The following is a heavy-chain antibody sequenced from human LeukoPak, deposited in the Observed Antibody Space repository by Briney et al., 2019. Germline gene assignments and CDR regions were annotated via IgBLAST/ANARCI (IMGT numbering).Heavy chain of an antibody. CDR1: GFTFSTYG. J-gene: IGHJ4*02. CDR2: IRYDGSNT. V-gene: IGHV3-30*02. CDR3: AKDNQLGYCTGGTCYHDY. D-gene: IGHD2-15*01. Sequence: RSGGSLRLSCAASGFTFSTYGMHWVRQAPGKGLEWVAFIRYDGSNTFYADSVKGRFTISRDNSKNTLYLQMNSLRAEDTAVYYCAKDNQLGYCTGGTCYHDYWGQGTLVTVSS.